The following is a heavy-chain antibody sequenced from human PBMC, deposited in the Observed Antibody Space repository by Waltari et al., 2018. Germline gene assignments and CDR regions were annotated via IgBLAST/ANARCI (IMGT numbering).Heavy chain of an antibody. J-gene: IGHJ2*01. CDR1: GGTFSTYA. D-gene: IGHD2-2*02. V-gene: IGHV1-69*09. CDR2: IIPILGIA. Sequence: QVQLVQSGAEVKTPGSSVKVSCKASGGTFSTYAISWVRQAPGKGLEWMGRIIPILGIANYAQKFQGRVTITADKSTSTAYMELSSLRSEDTAVYYCARDIDVPAAIRDWYFDLWGRGTLVTVSS. CDR3: ARDIDVPAAIRDWYFDL.